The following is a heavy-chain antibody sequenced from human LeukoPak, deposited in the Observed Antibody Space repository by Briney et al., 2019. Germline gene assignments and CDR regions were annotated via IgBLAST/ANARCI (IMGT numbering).Heavy chain of an antibody. CDR3: ARGLAYGGNRKDAFDI. V-gene: IGHV1-2*06. J-gene: IGHJ3*02. CDR1: GYTFTGYY. CDR2: INPNSGGT. D-gene: IGHD4-23*01. Sequence: GASVKVSCKASGYTFTGYYMHWVRQAPGQGLEWMGRINPNSGGTNYAQKFQGRVTMTRDTSISTAYMELSRLRSDDTAVYYCARGLAYGGNRKDAFDIWGQGTMVTVSS.